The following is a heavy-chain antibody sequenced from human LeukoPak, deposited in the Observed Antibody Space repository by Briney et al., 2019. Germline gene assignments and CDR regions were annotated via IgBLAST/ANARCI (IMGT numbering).Heavy chain of an antibody. CDR2: IYTSGST. CDR1: GGSISSYY. V-gene: IGHV4-4*07. D-gene: IGHD3-9*01. J-gene: IGHJ3*02. CDR3: ARDRPHPWPLTI. Sequence: SETLSLTCTVSGGSISSYYWSWIRQPAGKGLEWIGRIYTSGSTNYNPSLKSRVTISVDTSKNQFSLKLSSVTAADTAVYYCARDRPHPWPLTIWGQGTMVTVSS.